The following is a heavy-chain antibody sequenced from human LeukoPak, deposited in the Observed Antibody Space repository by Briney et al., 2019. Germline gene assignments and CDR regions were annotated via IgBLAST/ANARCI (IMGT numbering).Heavy chain of an antibody. V-gene: IGHV1-2*04. CDR2: INPNSGGT. D-gene: IGHD2-15*01. Sequence: ASVKVSCKASGYTFTGYYMHWVRQAPGQGLEWMGWINPNSGGTNYAQKFQGWVTMTRDTSISTAYMELSRLRSDDTAVYYYARGIGYCSGGSCYAYDYWGQGTLVTVSS. J-gene: IGHJ4*02. CDR3: ARGIGYCSGGSCYAYDY. CDR1: GYTFTGYY.